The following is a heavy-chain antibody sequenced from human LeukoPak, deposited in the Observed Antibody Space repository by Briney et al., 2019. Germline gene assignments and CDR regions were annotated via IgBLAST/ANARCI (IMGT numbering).Heavy chain of an antibody. V-gene: IGHV4-39*07. J-gene: IGHJ3*02. D-gene: IGHD5-18*01. CDR1: GGSISSSSYY. CDR3: ARGGYNYARAFDI. Sequence: SETLSLTCTVSGGSISSSSYYWGWIRQPPGKGLEWIGSIYYSGSTYYNPSLKSRVTISVDTSKNQFSLKLSSVTAADTAVYYCARGGYNYARAFDIWGQGTMVTVSS. CDR2: IYYSGST.